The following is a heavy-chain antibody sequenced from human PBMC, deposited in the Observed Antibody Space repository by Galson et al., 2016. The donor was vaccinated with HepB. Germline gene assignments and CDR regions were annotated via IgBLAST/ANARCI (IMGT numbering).Heavy chain of an antibody. J-gene: IGHJ4*02. CDR1: GFTFSSYA. Sequence: SLRLSCAASGFTFSSYAMHWVRQAPGKGLEWVAVISYDGSNKYYADSVKGRFTISRDNSKNTLYRQMNSLRAEDTAVYYCARDRGYSYGYLVSYYFDYWGQGTLVTVSS. CDR2: ISYDGSNK. D-gene: IGHD5-18*01. V-gene: IGHV3-30-3*01. CDR3: ARDRGYSYGYLVSYYFDY.